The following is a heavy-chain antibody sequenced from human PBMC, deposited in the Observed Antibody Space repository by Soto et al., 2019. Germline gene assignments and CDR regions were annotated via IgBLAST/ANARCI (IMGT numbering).Heavy chain of an antibody. CDR3: ARVGSGWTMGEYFQH. J-gene: IGHJ1*01. CDR1: GGTFSSYA. V-gene: IGHV1-69*13. Sequence: GASVKVSCKASGGTFSSYAISWVRQAPGQGLEWMGGIIPIFGTANYAQKFQGRVTITADESTSTAYMELSSLRSEDTAVYYCARVGSGWTMGEYFQHWGQGTLVTVS. D-gene: IGHD6-19*01. CDR2: IIPIFGTA.